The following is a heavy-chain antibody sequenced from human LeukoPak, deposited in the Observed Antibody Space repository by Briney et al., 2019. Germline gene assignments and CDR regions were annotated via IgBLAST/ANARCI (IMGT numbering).Heavy chain of an antibody. J-gene: IGHJ6*02. Sequence: SQTLSLTCAISVDXVSRNSAAWNWIRQSPSRGLEWLGRTHYTSKWNNDYAVSVKSRITINPDTSKNQFSLHLNSVTPEDTAVYYCARGQSSYFAMDVWGQGTTVTVS. V-gene: IGHV6-1*01. CDR1: VDXVSRNSAA. CDR3: ARGQSSYFAMDV. CDR2: THYTSKWNN. D-gene: IGHD5-24*01.